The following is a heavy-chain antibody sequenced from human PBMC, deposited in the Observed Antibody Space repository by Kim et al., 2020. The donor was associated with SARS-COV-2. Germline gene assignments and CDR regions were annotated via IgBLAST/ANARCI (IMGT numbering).Heavy chain of an antibody. CDR3: ARGFGYGYSIAGYYGMDV. J-gene: IGHJ6*02. D-gene: IGHD5-18*01. Sequence: KSRVTISVDTSKNQFSLKLSSVTAADTAVYYCARGFGYGYSIAGYYGMDVWGQGTTVTVSS. V-gene: IGHV4-59*09.